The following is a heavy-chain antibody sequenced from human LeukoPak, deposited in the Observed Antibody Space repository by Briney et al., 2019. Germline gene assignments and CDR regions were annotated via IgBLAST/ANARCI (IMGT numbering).Heavy chain of an antibody. V-gene: IGHV3-30*18. CDR2: IPYDGSNK. CDR1: GFTFSSYG. J-gene: IGHJ3*02. D-gene: IGHD2-15*01. CDR3: AKGYLGYCSGGSCFANAFDT. Sequence: PGGSLRLSCAASGFTFSSYGMHWVRQAPGKGLEWVAVIPYDGSNKYYADSVKGRFTISRDNSKSTLYLQMNSLRAEDTAVYYCAKGYLGYCSGGSCFANAFDTWGQGTMVTVSS.